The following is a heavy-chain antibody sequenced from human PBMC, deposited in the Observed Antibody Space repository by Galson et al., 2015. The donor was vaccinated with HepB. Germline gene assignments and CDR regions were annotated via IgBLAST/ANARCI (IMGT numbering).Heavy chain of an antibody. Sequence: SLRLSCAASGFTFSSYGMHWVRQAPGKGLEWVAVISYDGSNKYYADSVKGRFTISRDNSKNTLYLQMNSLRAEDTAVYYCATQKAVSEVQGVDYWGQGTLVTVSS. D-gene: IGHD3-10*01. J-gene: IGHJ4*02. CDR2: ISYDGSNK. CDR1: GFTFSSYG. CDR3: ATQKAVSEVQGVDY. V-gene: IGHV3-30*03.